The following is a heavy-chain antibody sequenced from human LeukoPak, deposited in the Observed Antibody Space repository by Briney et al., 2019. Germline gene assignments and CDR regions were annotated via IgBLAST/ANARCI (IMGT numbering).Heavy chain of an antibody. V-gene: IGHV7-4-1*02. CDR3: ARGHSVGEWLLYRNWFDP. D-gene: IGHD3-3*01. CDR1: GYTFTSYA. J-gene: IGHJ5*02. CDR2: INTNTGNP. Sequence: ASVKVSCKASGYTFTSYATNWVRQAPGQGLEWMGWINTNTGNPTYAQGFTGRFVFSLDTSVSTAYLQISSLKAEDTAVYYCARGHSVGEWLLYRNWFDPWGQGTLVTVSS.